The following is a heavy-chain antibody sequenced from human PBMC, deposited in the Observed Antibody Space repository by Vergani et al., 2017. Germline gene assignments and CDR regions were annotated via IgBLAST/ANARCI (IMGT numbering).Heavy chain of an antibody. CDR2: IWYDGSNK. V-gene: IGHV3-33*01. D-gene: IGHD3-22*01. CDR1: GFTFSSYG. CDR3: ARGAYYYASSDYPGAFDI. Sequence: QVQLVESGGGVVQPGRSLRLSCAASGFTFSSYGMHWVRQAPGKGLGWVAVIWYDGSNKYYADSVKGRFTISRDNSKNTLYLQMNSLRAEDTAVYYCARGAYYYASSDYPGAFDIGGQGTMVTVSA. J-gene: IGHJ3*02.